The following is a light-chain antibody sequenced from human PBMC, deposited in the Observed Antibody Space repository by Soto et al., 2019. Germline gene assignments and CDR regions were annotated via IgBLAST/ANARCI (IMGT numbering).Light chain of an antibody. Sequence: QSVLTQPPSASGTPGQRVTISCSGSSSNIGSNTVNWYQQLPGTAPKLVIYSNNQRPSGVAGRFSGSKSGTSASLAIGGLQSEDEADYYCVAWDDSLNGYVVFGGGTKLTVL. CDR3: VAWDDSLNGYVV. V-gene: IGLV1-44*01. CDR1: SSNIGSNT. CDR2: SNN. J-gene: IGLJ2*01.